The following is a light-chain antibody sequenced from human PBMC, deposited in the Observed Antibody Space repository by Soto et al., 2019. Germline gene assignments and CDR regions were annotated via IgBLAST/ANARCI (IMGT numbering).Light chain of an antibody. Sequence: QAVVTQEPSFSVSPGRTVTFTCGLSSGSVSTSYYPSWYQQTPGQAPRTLIHSTNTRSSGVPDRFSGSIVGNKAALTITGAQADDESDYYCVLYMGSGIWVFGGGTKLTVL. V-gene: IGLV8-61*01. J-gene: IGLJ3*02. CDR3: VLYMGSGIWV. CDR2: STN. CDR1: SGSVSTSYY.